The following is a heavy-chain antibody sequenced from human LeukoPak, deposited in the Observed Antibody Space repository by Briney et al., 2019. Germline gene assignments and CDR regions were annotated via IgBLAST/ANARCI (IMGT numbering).Heavy chain of an antibody. CDR3: ARVYTMIVVVDY. V-gene: IGHV3-21*01. J-gene: IGHJ4*02. Sequence: GGSLRLSCAASGFTFNTYTMNWVRQAPGKGLEWVSSISASSSYLYYADSVKGRFTISRDNAKNSLYLQMNSLRAEDTAVYYCARVYTMIVVVDYWGQGTLVTV. CDR2: ISASSSYL. D-gene: IGHD3-22*01. CDR1: GFTFNTYT.